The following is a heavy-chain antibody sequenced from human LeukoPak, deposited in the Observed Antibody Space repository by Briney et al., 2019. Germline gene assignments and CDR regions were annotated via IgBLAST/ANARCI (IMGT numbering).Heavy chain of an antibody. CDR1: GYSFTSYW. CDR3: ARSCSGGFNYYYYGMDV. V-gene: IGHV5-51*01. CDR2: IYPGDSDT. D-gene: IGHD3-10*02. Sequence: GESLKISCKGSGYSFTSYWIGWVRQMPGKGLEWMGIIYPGDSDTRYSPSFQGQVTISADKSISTAYLQWSSLKASDTAMYYCARSCSGGFNYYYYGMDVWGQGTTVTVSS. J-gene: IGHJ6*02.